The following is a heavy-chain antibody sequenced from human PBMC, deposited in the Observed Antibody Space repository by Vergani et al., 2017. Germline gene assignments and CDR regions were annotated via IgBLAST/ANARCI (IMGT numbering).Heavy chain of an antibody. Sequence: EVQLVESGGGLVQPGGSLRLSCAASGFTFSSYEMNWVRQAPGKGLEWVSYISSSGSTIYYADSVKGRFTISRDNAKNSLYLQMNSLRAEDTAVYYCARAGAARYASWFDPWGQGTLVTVAS. CDR2: ISSSGSTI. V-gene: IGHV3-48*03. CDR3: ARAGAARYASWFDP. J-gene: IGHJ5*02. CDR1: GFTFSSYE. D-gene: IGHD6-6*01.